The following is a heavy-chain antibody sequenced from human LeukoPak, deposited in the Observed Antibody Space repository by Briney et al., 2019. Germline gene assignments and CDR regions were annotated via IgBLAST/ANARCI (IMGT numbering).Heavy chain of an antibody. CDR2: IYYSGST. Sequence: SETQSLTCTVSGGSISSYYWSWIRQPPGKGLEWIGYIYYSGSTNYNPSLKSRVTISVDRSKNQFSLKLSSVTAADTAVYYCARARIAAAGAQYGMDVWGQGTTVTVSS. CDR3: ARARIAAAGAQYGMDV. J-gene: IGHJ6*02. CDR1: GGSISSYY. D-gene: IGHD6-13*01. V-gene: IGHV4-59*12.